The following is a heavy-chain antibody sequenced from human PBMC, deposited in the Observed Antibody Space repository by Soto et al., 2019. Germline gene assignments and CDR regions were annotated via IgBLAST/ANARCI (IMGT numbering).Heavy chain of an antibody. CDR1: GYSFTTNW. CDR3: ARHSGVAEDGTD. J-gene: IGHJ1*01. D-gene: IGHD6-13*01. CDR2: IXXGXXXX. V-gene: IGHV5-51*01. Sequence: GESLKISCKGSGYSFTTNWIVWVRQMPGKGLXWMXVIXXGXXXXXYXXSFQGQVAISADKSINTAYLQWSSLKASDTAMYYCARHSGVAEDGTDWGQGTLVTVSS.